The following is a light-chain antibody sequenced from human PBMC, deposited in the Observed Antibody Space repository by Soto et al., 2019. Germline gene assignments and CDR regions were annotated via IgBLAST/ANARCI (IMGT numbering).Light chain of an antibody. CDR2: GAS. J-gene: IGKJ1*01. CDR3: QQHDTSLTWT. V-gene: IGKV3-20*01. Sequence: EIVLTQSPVTLSLSPVESATLSGMASQSIGSNYLAWYQQKPGQAPRLLIYGASKRATGIPDRFSGSGSGAEFTLTISRLEPEDFASYYCQQHDTSLTWTFGQGTKVDIK. CDR1: QSIGSNY.